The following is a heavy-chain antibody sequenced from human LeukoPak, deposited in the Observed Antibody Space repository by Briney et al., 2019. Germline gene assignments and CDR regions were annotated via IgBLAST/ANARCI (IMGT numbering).Heavy chain of an antibody. V-gene: IGHV4-34*01. CDR2: INHSGST. CDR3: ARGTREEAVAGTHFDY. D-gene: IGHD6-19*01. Sequence: KPSDTLSLTCAVYGGSFSGYYWSWIRQPPGKGLEWIGEINHSGSTNYNPSLKSRVTISVDTSKNQYSLKLSSVTAADTAVYYCARGTREEAVAGTHFDYWGQGTLVTVSS. J-gene: IGHJ4*02. CDR1: GGSFSGYY.